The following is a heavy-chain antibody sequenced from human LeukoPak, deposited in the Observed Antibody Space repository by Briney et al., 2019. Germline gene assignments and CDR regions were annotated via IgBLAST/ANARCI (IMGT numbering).Heavy chain of an antibody. J-gene: IGHJ6*03. CDR3: AAAVGIAARPGDYYYYYMDV. CDR2: IIPIFGTA. D-gene: IGHD6-6*01. V-gene: IGHV1-69*05. Sequence: ASVKVSCKASGYTFTSYGISWVRQAPGQGLEWMGGIIPIFGTANYAQKFQGRVTITTDESTSTAYMELSSLRSEDTAVYYCAAAVGIAARPGDYYYYYMDVWGKGTTVTVSS. CDR1: GYTFTSYG.